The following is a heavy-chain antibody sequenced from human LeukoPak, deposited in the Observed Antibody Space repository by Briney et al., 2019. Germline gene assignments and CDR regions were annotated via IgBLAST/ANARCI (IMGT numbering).Heavy chain of an antibody. CDR3: ARMIRGVQSHLSWFDS. Sequence: PSETLSLTCAVYSGSFSDYYWSWIRQPPGKGLEWIGEINHSGITNYLPSLKSRATISVDTSKKQFPLKLNSVTAADTAVYYCARMIRGVQSHLSWFDSWGQGTLVTVSS. CDR2: INHSGIT. D-gene: IGHD3-10*01. J-gene: IGHJ5*01. V-gene: IGHV4-34*01. CDR1: SGSFSDYY.